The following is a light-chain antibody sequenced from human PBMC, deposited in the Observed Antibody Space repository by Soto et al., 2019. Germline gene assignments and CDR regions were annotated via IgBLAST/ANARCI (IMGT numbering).Light chain of an antibody. CDR2: RNN. CDR1: SSNIGSNY. Sequence: QLVLTQPPSASGTPGQRVTISCSGSSSNIGSNYVYWYQQLPGTAPKLLIYRNNQRPSGVPDRFSGSKSGTSASLAISGLRSEDEDDYYCAAWDDSLSGYVFGTGTKLTVL. J-gene: IGLJ1*01. V-gene: IGLV1-47*01. CDR3: AAWDDSLSGYV.